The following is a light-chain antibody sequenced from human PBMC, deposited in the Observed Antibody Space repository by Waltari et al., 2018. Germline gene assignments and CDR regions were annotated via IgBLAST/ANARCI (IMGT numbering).Light chain of an antibody. CDR3: QQYNNWPPLFT. Sequence: EIVMTQSPATLSVSPGDRATLSCRASQSVSSNLAWYQHKPGQAPRLLIYGASTRATGIPARFSGTGSGTEFTLTISSLQSEDFAVYYCQQYNNWPPLFTFGPGTKVDMK. CDR1: QSVSSN. CDR2: GAS. J-gene: IGKJ3*01. V-gene: IGKV3D-15*01.